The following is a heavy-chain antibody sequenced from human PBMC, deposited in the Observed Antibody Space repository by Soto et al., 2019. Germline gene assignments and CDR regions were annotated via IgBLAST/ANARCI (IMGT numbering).Heavy chain of an antibody. V-gene: IGHV1-8*01. D-gene: IGHD2-8*01. Sequence: QVQLVQSGAEVKKPGASVKVSCKASGYTFTSYDINWVRQATGQGLEWMGWMNPNSGNTGYAQKFQGRLTMPRKTSISTAYMELSSLISEDEAVYYCGRGGVIMVYASLKGDYGMDVWGQGATVTVCS. J-gene: IGHJ6*02. CDR3: GRGGVIMVYASLKGDYGMDV. CDR1: GYTFTSYD. CDR2: MNPNSGNT.